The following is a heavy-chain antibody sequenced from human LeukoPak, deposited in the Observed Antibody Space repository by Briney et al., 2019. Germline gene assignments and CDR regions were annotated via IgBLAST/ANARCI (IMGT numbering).Heavy chain of an antibody. J-gene: IGHJ5*02. Sequence: SQTLSLTCTVSGGSISSGDYYWSWIRQPPGKGLEWIGYIYYSGSTNYNPSLKSRVTISVDTSKNQFSLKLSSVTAADTAVYYCARLGSSTTHGWFDPWGQGTLVTVSS. CDR3: ARLGSSTTHGWFDP. D-gene: IGHD2-2*01. V-gene: IGHV4-30-4*01. CDR1: GGSISSGDYY. CDR2: IYYSGST.